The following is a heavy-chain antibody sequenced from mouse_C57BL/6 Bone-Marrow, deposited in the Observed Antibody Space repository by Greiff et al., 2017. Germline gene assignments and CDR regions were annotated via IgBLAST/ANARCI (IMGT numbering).Heavy chain of an antibody. Sequence: QVQLQQSGPELVKPGASVKISCKASGYAFSGSWMNWVKQRPGKGLEWIGRFYPGGGGTNYNGKFKGKATLTADKSSSTAYMPLSSLPSEDSAVXVSARSPYYSGSRLDYWGQGTTLTVSS. CDR2: FYPGGGGT. CDR1: GYAFSGSW. CDR3: ARSPYYSGSRLDY. D-gene: IGHD1-1*01. V-gene: IGHV1-82*01. J-gene: IGHJ2*01.